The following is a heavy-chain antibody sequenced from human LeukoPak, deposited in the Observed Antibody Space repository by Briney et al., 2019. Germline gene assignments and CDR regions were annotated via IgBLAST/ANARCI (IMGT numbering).Heavy chain of an antibody. D-gene: IGHD1-7*01. CDR1: GFSFSSYL. J-gene: IGHJ4*02. Sequence: GGSLRLSCEASGFSFSSYLMHWVRQAPGEGPVWVSLIRSDGTSTSYADSVKGRFTISRDNAKNTVYLQMNSLRAEDTAVYYCARDLGSGTPLDCRGQGTLVTVSS. CDR3: ARDLGSGTPLDC. V-gene: IGHV3-74*01. CDR2: IRSDGTST.